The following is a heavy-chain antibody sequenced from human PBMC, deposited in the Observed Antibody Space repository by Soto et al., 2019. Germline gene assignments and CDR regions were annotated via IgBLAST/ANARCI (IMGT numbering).Heavy chain of an antibody. CDR2: IYSGGST. J-gene: IGHJ4*02. CDR3: ASTYYYGSGSYYSLY. D-gene: IGHD3-10*01. CDR1: GFTVSSNY. V-gene: IGHV3-66*01. Sequence: GGSLRLSCAASGFTVSSNYMSWVRQAPGKGLEWVSVIYSGGSTYYADSVKGRFTISRDNSKNTLYLQMNSLRAEDTAVYYCASTYYYGSGSYYSLYWGQGTLVTVSS.